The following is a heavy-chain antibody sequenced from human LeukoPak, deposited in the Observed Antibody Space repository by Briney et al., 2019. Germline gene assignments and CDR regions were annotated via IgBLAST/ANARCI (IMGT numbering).Heavy chain of an antibody. CDR1: GVIFSSYG. CDR3: AKGSGYYTYNWFDP. Sequence: GGSLRLSCAASGVIFSSYGMHWVRQAPGKGLEWVAFIRYDGTNKYYADSVRGRFTISRDDSTNTLYLQMNSLRGEDTAVYYCAKGSGYYTYNWFDPWGQGTLVTVSS. J-gene: IGHJ5*02. D-gene: IGHD3-3*01. V-gene: IGHV3-30*02. CDR2: IRYDGTNK.